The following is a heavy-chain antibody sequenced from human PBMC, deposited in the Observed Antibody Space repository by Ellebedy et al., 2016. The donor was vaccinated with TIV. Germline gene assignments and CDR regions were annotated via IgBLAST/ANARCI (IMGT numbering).Heavy chain of an antibody. CDR3: AGLWFGDSPRDNSDY. CDR1: GFTFNSFA. V-gene: IGHV3-30*02. Sequence: GESLKISCVASGFTFNSFAMSWVRQAPGKGLEWVTYIRYDGSNKYYADSVKGRFTISRDNSKNTLFLEMNGLRAEDTAIYYCAGLWFGDSPRDNSDYWGRGTLVTVSS. CDR2: IRYDGSNK. J-gene: IGHJ4*02. D-gene: IGHD3-10*01.